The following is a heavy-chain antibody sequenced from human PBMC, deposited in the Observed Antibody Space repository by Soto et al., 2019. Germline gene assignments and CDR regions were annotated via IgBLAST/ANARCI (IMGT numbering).Heavy chain of an antibody. Sequence: GWSLRLSCAASGFTFSNAWMSLVRQAPGKGLEWVGRIKSKTDGGTTDYAAPVKGRFTISRDDSKKTLYLQMNSLKTEDTAVYYCTSWITMVRGGTVEYWGKGTLVTVSS. D-gene: IGHD3-10*01. CDR3: TSWITMVRGGTVEY. V-gene: IGHV3-15*01. CDR1: GFTFSNAW. CDR2: IKSKTDGGTT. J-gene: IGHJ4*02.